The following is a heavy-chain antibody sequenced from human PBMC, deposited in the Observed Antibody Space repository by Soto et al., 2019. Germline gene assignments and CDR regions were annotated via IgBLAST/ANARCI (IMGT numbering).Heavy chain of an antibody. D-gene: IGHD3-9*01. V-gene: IGHV1-69*13. CDR1: GGTFSSYA. Sequence: GASVKVSCKASGGTFSSYAISWVRQAPGQGLEWMGGIIPIFGTANYAQKFQGRVTITADESTSTAYMELSSLRSEDTAVYYCARGMGKDDILTGAFDYCGQGTLVTVSS. CDR2: IIPIFGTA. CDR3: ARGMGKDDILTGAFDY. J-gene: IGHJ4*02.